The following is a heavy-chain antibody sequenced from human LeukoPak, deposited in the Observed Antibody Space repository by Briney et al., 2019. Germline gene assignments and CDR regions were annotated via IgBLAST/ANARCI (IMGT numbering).Heavy chain of an antibody. D-gene: IGHD4-17*01. CDR3: GRVPNHVRPYHYMDV. V-gene: IGHV4-38-2*01. Sequence: ASETLSLTCAVSGYSISSGYYWGWIRQSPGRGLEWIGSISQSGGSSYNPSLKSRVTISVDTSKNQFSLNVRSVTASDTAVYFCGRVPNHVRPYHYMDVWGKGTTVIVSS. J-gene: IGHJ6*03. CDR2: ISQSGGS. CDR1: GYSISSGYY.